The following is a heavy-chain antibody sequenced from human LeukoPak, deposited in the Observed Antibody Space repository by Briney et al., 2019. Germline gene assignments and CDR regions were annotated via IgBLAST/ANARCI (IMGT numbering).Heavy chain of an antibody. CDR2: IYSGGST. CDR3: ARGSSDYGDYGLSDY. Sequence: GGSLRLSCAASGFTFSDYYMSWVRQAPGKGLEWVSVIYSGGSTYYADSVKGRFTISRHNSKNTLYLQMNSLRAEDTAVYYCARGSSDYGDYGLSDYWGQGTLVTVSS. V-gene: IGHV3-53*04. J-gene: IGHJ4*02. D-gene: IGHD4-17*01. CDR1: GFTFSDYY.